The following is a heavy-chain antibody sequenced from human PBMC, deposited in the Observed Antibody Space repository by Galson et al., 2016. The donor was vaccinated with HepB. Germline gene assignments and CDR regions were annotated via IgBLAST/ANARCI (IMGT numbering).Heavy chain of an antibody. D-gene: IGHD3-3*01. V-gene: IGHV4-34*01. J-gene: IGHJ5*02. CDR2: IKYSGST. CDR1: GGSFSDFF. Sequence: SETLSLTCAVYGGSFSDFFWSCIRQPPGKGLEWIGEIKYSGSTNYNPSPKSRVTISGDTSKNQFSLKLRSVTAADTAVYYCARGLWSRDIGGRGRNWFDPWGQGTLVTVSS. CDR3: ARGLWSRDIGGRGRNWFDP.